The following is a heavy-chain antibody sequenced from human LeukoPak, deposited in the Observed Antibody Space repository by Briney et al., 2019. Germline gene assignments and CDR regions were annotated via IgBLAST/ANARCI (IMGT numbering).Heavy chain of an antibody. J-gene: IGHJ3*02. CDR3: AVDYGDYGGPGAFDI. Sequence: PSETLSLTCAVYGGSFSGYYWSWIRQPPVKGLEWIGEINHSGSTNYNPSLKSRVTISVDTSKNQFSLKLSSVTAADTAVYYCAVDYGDYGGPGAFDIWGQGTMVTVSS. CDR1: GGSFSGYY. CDR2: INHSGST. D-gene: IGHD4-17*01. V-gene: IGHV4-34*01.